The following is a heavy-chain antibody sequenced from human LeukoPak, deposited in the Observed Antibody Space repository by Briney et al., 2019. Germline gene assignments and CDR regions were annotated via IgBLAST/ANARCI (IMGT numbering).Heavy chain of an antibody. D-gene: IGHD2-2*02. CDR1: GYTFTSYG. CDR3: AREVATGSLRYCSSTSCYTVGATDDAFDI. CDR2: ISAYNGNT. J-gene: IGHJ3*02. V-gene: IGHV1-18*01. Sequence: ASVKVSCKASGYTFTSYGISWVRQAPGQGLEWMGWISAYNGNTNYAQKLQGRVTMTTDTSTSTAYMELRSLRSDDTAVYYCAREVATGSLRYCSSTSCYTVGATDDAFDIWGQGTMVTVSS.